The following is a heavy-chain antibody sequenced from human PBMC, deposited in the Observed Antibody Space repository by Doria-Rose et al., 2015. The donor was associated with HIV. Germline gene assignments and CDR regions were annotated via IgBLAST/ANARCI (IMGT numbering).Heavy chain of an antibody. D-gene: IGHD6-13*01. Sequence: VTLKESGPVLVKPTETLTLTCTVSGVSLSSPGMGVSWIRQPPGKALEWLANIFADDERSYKTSLKIRLTISRVSSKRQVVLTMTDMGSVDTATYYCARIKSSRWYHKYYFDFWGQGTLVIVSA. CDR3: ARIKSSRWYHKYYFDF. V-gene: IGHV2-26*01. J-gene: IGHJ4*02. CDR1: GVSLSSPGMG. CDR2: IFADDER.